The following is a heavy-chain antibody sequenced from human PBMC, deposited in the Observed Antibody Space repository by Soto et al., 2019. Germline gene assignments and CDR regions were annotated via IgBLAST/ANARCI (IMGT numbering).Heavy chain of an antibody. CDR3: ATVSPLRFFVR. D-gene: IGHD3-3*01. V-gene: IGHV3-23*01. Sequence: GGSLRLSCAASGFTLSSYAMSWARQAPGKGMEWVATISGSGAVTNYADSVKGRFSISRDSSNSTLSLHTSGLRAEDTAIYYCATVSPLRFFVRWGQGTLVTVYS. CDR1: GFTLSSYA. J-gene: IGHJ4*02. CDR2: ISGSGAVT.